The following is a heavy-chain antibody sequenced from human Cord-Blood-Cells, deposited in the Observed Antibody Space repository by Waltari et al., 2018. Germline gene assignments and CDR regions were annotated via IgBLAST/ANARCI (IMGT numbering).Heavy chain of an antibody. Sequence: QVQLQQWGAGLLKPSETLSPTCAVYGGSFSGYYWSWIRQPPGKGLEWIGEINHSGSTNYNPSLKSRVTISVDTSKNQFSLKLSSVTAADTAVYYCARSLTAIFGVVTDDYWGQGTLVTVSS. CDR1: GGSFSGYY. CDR2: INHSGST. V-gene: IGHV4-34*01. CDR3: ARSLTAIFGVVTDDY. D-gene: IGHD3-3*01. J-gene: IGHJ4*02.